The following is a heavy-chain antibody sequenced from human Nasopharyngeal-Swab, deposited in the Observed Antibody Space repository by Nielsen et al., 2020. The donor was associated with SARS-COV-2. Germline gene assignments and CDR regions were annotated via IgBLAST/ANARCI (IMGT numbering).Heavy chain of an antibody. CDR3: AKLSLSDILTGYYADAFDI. CDR2: ISSSSSYI. J-gene: IGHJ3*02. Sequence: VRQMPGKGLEWVSSISSSSSYIYYADSVKGRFTISRDNSKNTLYLQMNSLRAEDTAVYYCAKLSLSDILTGYYADAFDIWGQGTMVTVSS. D-gene: IGHD3-9*01. V-gene: IGHV3-21*04.